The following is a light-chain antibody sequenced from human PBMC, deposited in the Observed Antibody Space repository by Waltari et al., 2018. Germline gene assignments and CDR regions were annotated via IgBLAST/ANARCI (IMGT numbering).Light chain of an antibody. V-gene: IGKV1-5*03. J-gene: IGKJ1*01. CDR1: QSISTW. CDR3: QQYYSSPWT. Sequence: DIQMTQSPSTLSASVGDRVTITCRASQSISTWLAWYQQNPGKAPKRLIYKASDLESGVPSRFGGSGSVTEFTLTISSLQPDDFATYHCQQYYSSPWTFGRGTKVEI. CDR2: KAS.